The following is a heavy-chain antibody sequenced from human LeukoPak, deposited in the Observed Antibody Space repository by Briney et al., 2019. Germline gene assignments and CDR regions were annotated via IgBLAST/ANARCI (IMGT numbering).Heavy chain of an antibody. CDR3: ARDCSGGSCYPGDY. CDR2: SYSGGST. CDR1: GFTVSSNY. Sequence: PGRSLRLSCAAPGFTVSSNYMSWVRKAPGKGLESASVSYSGGSTYYADSVKGRFTISRDNAKNTLYLQMNSLRVEDTAVYYCARDCSGGSCYPGDYWGQGTLVTVSS. J-gene: IGHJ4*02. D-gene: IGHD2-15*01. V-gene: IGHV3-53*01.